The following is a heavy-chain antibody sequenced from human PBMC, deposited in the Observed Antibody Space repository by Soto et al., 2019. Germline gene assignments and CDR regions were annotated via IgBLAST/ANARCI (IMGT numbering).Heavy chain of an antibody. CDR3: AREVIVPAAADGLDV. Sequence: QVQLQESSPGLVKPSQTLSLTCTVSGGSIRSDNYYWSWLRQHPGEGLEWIGYIDYSGNTYYNPSLQSRISLSVDTSKNQFSLNLNSVTAADTAVYYCAREVIVPAAADGLDVSGQGTLVTVSS. V-gene: IGHV4-31*03. J-gene: IGHJ3*01. CDR1: GGSIRSDNYY. CDR2: IDYSGNT. D-gene: IGHD2-2*01.